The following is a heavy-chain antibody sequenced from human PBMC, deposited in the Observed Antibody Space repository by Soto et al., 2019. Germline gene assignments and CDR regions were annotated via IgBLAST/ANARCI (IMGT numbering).Heavy chain of an antibody. J-gene: IGHJ6*02. CDR3: ARLGPLLRLGELSFTMDV. D-gene: IGHD3-16*02. CDR1: GYSFTSYW. V-gene: IGHV5-51*01. Sequence: GESLKISCKGSGYSFTSYWIGWVRQMPGKXLEWMGIIYPGDSDTRYSPSFQGQVTISADKSISTAYLQWSSLKASDTAMYYCARLGPLLRLGELSFTMDVWCQGTTVTVSS. CDR2: IYPGDSDT.